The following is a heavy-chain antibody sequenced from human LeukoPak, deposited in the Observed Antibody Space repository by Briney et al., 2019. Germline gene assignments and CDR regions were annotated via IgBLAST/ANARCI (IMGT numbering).Heavy chain of an antibody. Sequence: GGSLRLSCSASGFSFTDSYMNWFRLSPEKGLEWIAYITSSGATTEYADSVKGRFTISRVNAKNSLYLQMNSLRPDDTAVYYCARDPDYGDPYWGQGTLVTASS. J-gene: IGHJ4*02. CDR2: ITSSGATT. V-gene: IGHV3-11*01. D-gene: IGHD4/OR15-4a*01. CDR1: GFSFTDSY. CDR3: ARDPDYGDPY.